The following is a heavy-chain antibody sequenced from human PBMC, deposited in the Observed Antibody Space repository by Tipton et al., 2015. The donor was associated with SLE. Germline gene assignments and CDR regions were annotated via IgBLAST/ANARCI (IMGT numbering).Heavy chain of an antibody. CDR2: IKQDGSEK. J-gene: IGHJ4*02. CDR3: AREIWGPDY. CDR1: GFPFTTYW. Sequence: SLRLSCAASGFPFTTYWMTWVRQAPGQGLEWVANIKQDGSEKHYVDSVKGRFTISRENAKSSVFLQMNSLRAEDTAVYYCAREIWGPDYWGQGTLVTVSS. D-gene: IGHD7-27*01. V-gene: IGHV3-7*01.